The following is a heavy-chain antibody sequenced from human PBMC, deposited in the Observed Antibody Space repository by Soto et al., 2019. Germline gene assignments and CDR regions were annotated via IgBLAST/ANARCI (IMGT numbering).Heavy chain of an antibody. CDR3: ARIYCTTTTCDSWFDP. CDR2: VDPRDSYV. CDR1: GYTFTTFW. J-gene: IGHJ5*02. Sequence: GASLKISCTGFGYTFTTFWISWVRQMPGKGLEWLGRVDPRDSYVTYNPSFEGHVTISADKSISTAYLQWGSLKASDTAMYFCARIYCTTTTCDSWFDPWGQGTLVTVSS. D-gene: IGHD2-8*01. V-gene: IGHV5-10-1*01.